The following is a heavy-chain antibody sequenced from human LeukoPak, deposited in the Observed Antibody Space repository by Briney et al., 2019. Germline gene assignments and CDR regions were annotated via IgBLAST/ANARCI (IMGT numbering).Heavy chain of an antibody. CDR3: AKFESIAVAATLGIDY. CDR2: ISGTGGST. J-gene: IGHJ4*02. CDR1: GFTFSSYA. D-gene: IGHD6-19*01. Sequence: GGSLRLSCAASGFTFSSYAMSWVRQAPGKGLEWVSAISGTGGSTYYADSVKGRLTISRDNSKNTLYLQMNSLRAEDTAIYYCAKFESIAVAATLGIDYWGQGTLVTVSS. V-gene: IGHV3-23*01.